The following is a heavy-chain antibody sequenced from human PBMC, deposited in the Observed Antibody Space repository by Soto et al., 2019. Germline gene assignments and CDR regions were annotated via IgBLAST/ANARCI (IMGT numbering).Heavy chain of an antibody. J-gene: IGHJ4*02. V-gene: IGHV5-51*01. CDR2: IYPGDSDT. CDR1: GYSFSVFC. D-gene: IGHD1-20*01. Sequence: GESLKISCKCSGYSFSVFCIGLVRQMSGKDLEWMGIIYPGDSDTRYSPSFRGQITIPADTSISTAYLQWNSLKASDTAIYYCARGITGISHPYHFDYWGQGTRVTVSS. CDR3: ARGITGISHPYHFDY.